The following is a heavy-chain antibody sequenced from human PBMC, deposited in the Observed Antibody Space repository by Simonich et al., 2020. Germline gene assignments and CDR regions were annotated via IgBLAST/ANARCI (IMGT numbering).Heavy chain of an antibody. CDR2: IYHSGIT. D-gene: IGHD1-26*01. V-gene: IGHV4-38-2*01. J-gene: IGHJ4*02. Sequence: QVQLQESGPGLVNPSETLSLTFAVYGYSISMGYYWCWIRHPPGKGQGWIGSIYHSGITYYNPSLKSRVTISVDTSKHQFSLKLSSVTAADTAVYYCANNKGWDWGQGTLVTVSS. CDR1: GYSISMGYY. CDR3: ANNKGWD.